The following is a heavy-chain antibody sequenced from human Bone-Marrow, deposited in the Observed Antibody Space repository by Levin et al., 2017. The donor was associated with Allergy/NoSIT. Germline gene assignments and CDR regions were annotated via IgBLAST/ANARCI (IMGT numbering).Heavy chain of an antibody. D-gene: IGHD3-22*01. CDR3: ATESSDYSRYFDS. CDR1: GGTFSSYV. V-gene: IGHV1-69*13. Sequence: SVKVSCKVSGGTFSSYVISWVRQAPGQGLEWLGGIIPVFGSATYAQKFQGRVTIGADESTSTAYMELSSLRSEDTAVYYCATESSDYSRYFDSWGQGTLVTVSS. J-gene: IGHJ4*01. CDR2: IIPVFGSA.